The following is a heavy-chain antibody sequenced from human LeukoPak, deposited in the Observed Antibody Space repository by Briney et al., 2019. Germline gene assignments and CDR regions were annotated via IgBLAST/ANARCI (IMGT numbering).Heavy chain of an antibody. CDR3: TTRSPARYCSDGACYSSADY. CDR1: RFTFSNYG. D-gene: IGHD2-15*01. Sequence: KPGGSLRLSCAASRFTFSNYGVNWVRQAPGKGLEWVGHIRSKADGGTPDYIAPVKGRFTISRDDSKDTLYLQMNSLNTEDTAMYYCTTRSPARYCSDGACYSSADYWGQGTLVTVSS. CDR2: IRSKADGGTP. J-gene: IGHJ4*02. V-gene: IGHV3-15*07.